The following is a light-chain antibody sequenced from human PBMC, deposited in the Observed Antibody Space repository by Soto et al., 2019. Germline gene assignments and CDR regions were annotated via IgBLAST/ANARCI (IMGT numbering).Light chain of an antibody. V-gene: IGKV1-5*03. CDR1: LSISYY. CDR2: KAS. J-gene: IGKJ1*01. Sequence: DTQMTQSPSTLSASVGDRVTITCRARLSISYYLAWYQQRPGRAPNLLIYKASSLESGVPSRFRGSGSGTEFTLTISSLQPDDFATYYCQQYNSYSPTFGQGTKVEIK. CDR3: QQYNSYSPT.